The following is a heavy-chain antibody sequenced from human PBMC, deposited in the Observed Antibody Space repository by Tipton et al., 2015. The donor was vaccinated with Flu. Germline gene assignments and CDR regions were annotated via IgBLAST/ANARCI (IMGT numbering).Heavy chain of an antibody. CDR2: INPNRGGT. V-gene: IGHV1-2*02. CDR3: ARDTDFEY. D-gene: IGHD2-8*02. CDR1: GYTFTGYS. J-gene: IGHJ4*02. Sequence: QLVQFGAEVKKPGASVKVSCKASGYTFTGYSMQWVRQAPGQGLEWMGWINPNRGGTNYAQKFQGRVTLTRDTSISTAYMELGRLTSDDTAVYYCARDTDFEYWGQGTLVTVSS.